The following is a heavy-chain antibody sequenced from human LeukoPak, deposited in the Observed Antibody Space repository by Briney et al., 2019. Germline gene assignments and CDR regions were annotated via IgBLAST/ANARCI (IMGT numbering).Heavy chain of an antibody. CDR3: ATHLGATSPFDY. D-gene: IGHD1-26*01. Sequence: RASVKVSCKVSGYTLTELSMHWVRQAPGKGLEWMGGFDPEDGETIYAQKFQGRVTMTEDTSTDTAYMELSSLRSEDTAVYYCATHLGATSPFDYWGQGTLVTVSP. CDR2: FDPEDGET. J-gene: IGHJ4*02. CDR1: GYTLTELS. V-gene: IGHV1-24*01.